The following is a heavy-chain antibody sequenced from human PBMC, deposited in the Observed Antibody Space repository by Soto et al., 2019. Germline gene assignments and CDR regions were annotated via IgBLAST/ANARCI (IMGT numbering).Heavy chain of an antibody. Sequence: QVQLVQSGAEVKKPGASVKVSCKASGYTFTDFHMHWVRQAPGQGLEWMGWINPHSGGTSYAQKFQGWVTMTRDTSISTAYMELSRLRSDDTAVYYCARAPFDDFWSGYSFDYWGQGTLVTVSS. CDR2: INPHSGGT. CDR1: GYTFTDFH. V-gene: IGHV1-2*04. J-gene: IGHJ4*02. CDR3: ARAPFDDFWSGYSFDY. D-gene: IGHD3-3*01.